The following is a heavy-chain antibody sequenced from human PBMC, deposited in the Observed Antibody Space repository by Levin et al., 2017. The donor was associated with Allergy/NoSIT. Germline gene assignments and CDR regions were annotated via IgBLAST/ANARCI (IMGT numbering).Heavy chain of an antibody. CDR1: GYTFTSYG. Sequence: ASVKVSCKASGYTFTSYGISWVRQAPGQGLEWMGWISAYNGNTNYAQKLQGRVTMTTDTSTSTAYMELRSLRSDDTAVYYCARDFGSSRYRDYYYYMDGWGKGTTVTVSS. D-gene: IGHD6-13*01. CDR3: ARDFGSSRYRDYYYYMDG. V-gene: IGHV1-18*01. CDR2: ISAYNGNT. J-gene: IGHJ6*03.